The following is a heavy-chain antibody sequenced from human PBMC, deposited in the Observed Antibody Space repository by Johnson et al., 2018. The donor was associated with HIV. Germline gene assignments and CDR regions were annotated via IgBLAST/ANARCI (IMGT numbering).Heavy chain of an antibody. Sequence: VQLVESGGGLVQPGGSLRLSCAASGFTFSSYAMHWVRQAPGKGLEYVSAISSNGGSTYYANSVKGRFTISRDNSKNTLYLQMGSLRAEDMAVYYCARDRTAAGDAFDIWGQGTMVTVSS. CDR2: ISSNGGST. V-gene: IGHV3-64*01. CDR3: ARDRTAAGDAFDI. J-gene: IGHJ3*02. D-gene: IGHD6-13*01. CDR1: GFTFSSYA.